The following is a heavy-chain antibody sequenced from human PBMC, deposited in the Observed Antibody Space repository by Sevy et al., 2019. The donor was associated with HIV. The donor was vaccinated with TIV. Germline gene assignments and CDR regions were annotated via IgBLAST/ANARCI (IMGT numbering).Heavy chain of an antibody. CDR2: IYSGGST. CDR1: GFTVSSNY. D-gene: IGHD3-9*01. CDR3: ARVRGVYYDISHDALDI. J-gene: IGHJ3*02. V-gene: IGHV3-53*01. Sequence: GGSLRLSCAASGFTVSSNYMSWVRQAPGKGLEWVSVIYSGGSTYYADSVKGRFTSSSDNSQNTLYLQMNSLRAEDTAVYYCARVRGVYYDISHDALDIWGQGTMVTVSS.